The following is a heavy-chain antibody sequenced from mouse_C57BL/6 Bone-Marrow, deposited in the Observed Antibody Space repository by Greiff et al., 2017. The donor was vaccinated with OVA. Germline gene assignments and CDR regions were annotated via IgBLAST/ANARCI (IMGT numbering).Heavy chain of an antibody. CDR3: TRSFVNTVVYWYFDV. J-gene: IGHJ1*03. D-gene: IGHD1-1*01. CDR2: INPSSGYT. CDR1: GYTFTSYT. Sequence: QVQLQQSGAELARPGASVQMSCKASGYTFTSYTMHWVKQRPGQGLEWIGYINPSSGYTKYNQKFKDKATLTADKSSSTAYMQLSSLTSEDSAVYYCTRSFVNTVVYWYFDVWGTGTTVTVSS. V-gene: IGHV1-4*01.